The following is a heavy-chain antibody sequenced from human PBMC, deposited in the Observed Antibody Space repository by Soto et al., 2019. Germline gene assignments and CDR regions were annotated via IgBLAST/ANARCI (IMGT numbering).Heavy chain of an antibody. CDR2: IGTSGSIM. CDR3: ARSDFWSGPSHYYGMDV. Sequence: GGSLRLSCAASGFTFSDHYMSWIRQAPGKGLEWVSYIGTSGSIMYYADSVKGRFTISRDNAKNSLYLQMNSLRAEDTAVYYCARSDFWSGPSHYYGMDVWGQGTTVTVSS. V-gene: IGHV3-11*01. J-gene: IGHJ6*02. D-gene: IGHD3-3*01. CDR1: GFTFSDHY.